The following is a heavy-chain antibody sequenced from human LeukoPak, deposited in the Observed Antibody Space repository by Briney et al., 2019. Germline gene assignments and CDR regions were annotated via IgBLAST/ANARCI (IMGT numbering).Heavy chain of an antibody. CDR1: GGSITDYY. V-gene: IGHV3-53*01. CDR2: IYSGGGT. CDR3: ARVYSLMDRAEYYFDS. D-gene: IGHD2-21*01. J-gene: IGHJ4*02. Sequence: PSETLSLTCTVSGGSITDYYWSWIRQPPGKGLEWVSVIYSGGGTNSADSVKGRFTISRDNSKNTLYLQMNSLRAEDTAVYYCARVYSLMDRAEYYFDSWGQGTLVTVSS.